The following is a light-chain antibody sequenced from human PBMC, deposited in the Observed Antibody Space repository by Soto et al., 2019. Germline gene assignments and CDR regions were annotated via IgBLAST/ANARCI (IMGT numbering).Light chain of an antibody. J-gene: IGKJ5*01. Sequence: ERVMTQSPATLSVSPGERATLSCRASETILSNLAWYQQKPGRAPRLLIYGASNRATGIPARFSGSGSGTEFTLTISSLQSEDFAVYYCQQYNNWPITFGQGTRLEIK. CDR1: ETILSN. CDR3: QQYNNWPIT. CDR2: GAS. V-gene: IGKV3-15*01.